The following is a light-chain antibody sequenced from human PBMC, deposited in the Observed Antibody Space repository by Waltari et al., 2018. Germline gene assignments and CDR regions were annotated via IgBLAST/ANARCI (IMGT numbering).Light chain of an antibody. CDR1: GLCDTC. J-gene: IGLJ2*01. CDR3: QAWDDTTVV. CDR2: SDD. V-gene: IGLV3-1*01. Sequence: SYELTQPPSVSVSPGQTATITRSGHGLCDTCVWWYQQKPGQSPVAVIYSDDKRPSGIPERFSGSNSGNTATLTIGGTQTTDEGDYYCQAWDDTTVVFGAGTKVTV.